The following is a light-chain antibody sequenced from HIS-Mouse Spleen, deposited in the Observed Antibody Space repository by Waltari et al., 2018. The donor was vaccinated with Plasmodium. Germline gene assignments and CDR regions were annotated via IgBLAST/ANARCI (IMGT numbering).Light chain of an antibody. Sequence: QSALTQPASVSGSPGQSITISCTGTSSDVGGYNYVSWYQQHPGNAPKLMIYDVSNRPSGVSNRFSGSKSGNTASLTISGLQAEGEADYYCSSYTSSSTLVFGGGTKLTVL. CDR1: SSDVGGYNY. CDR2: DVS. J-gene: IGLJ2*01. CDR3: SSYTSSSTLV. V-gene: IGLV2-14*03.